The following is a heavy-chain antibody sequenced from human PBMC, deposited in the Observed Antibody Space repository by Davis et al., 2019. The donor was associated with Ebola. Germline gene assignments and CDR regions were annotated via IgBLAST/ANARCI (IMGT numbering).Heavy chain of an antibody. D-gene: IGHD2-15*01. V-gene: IGHV4-34*01. CDR3: ARSLYCSGGSCYSGTRDDVFDI. J-gene: IGHJ3*02. CDR2: INHSGST. Sequence: MPSETLSLTCAVYGGSFSGYYWSWIRQPPGKGLEWIGEINHSGSTNYNPSLKSRVTISVDTSKNQFSLKLSSVTAADTAVYYCARSLYCSGGSCYSGTRDDVFDIWGQGTMVAVSS. CDR1: GGSFSGYY.